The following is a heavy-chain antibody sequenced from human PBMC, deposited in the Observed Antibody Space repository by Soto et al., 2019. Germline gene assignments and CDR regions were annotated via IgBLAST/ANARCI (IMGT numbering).Heavy chain of an antibody. CDR1: GGSITSYY. CDR3: ARLLPGSGRGVDV. V-gene: IGHV4-59*08. D-gene: IGHD3-10*01. CDR2: IYHTGRT. J-gene: IGHJ6*01. Sequence: QVQLQESGPGLVKPSETLSLTCTVSGGSITSYYWSWIRQPPGQGLEWIGYIYHTGRTSYSPSLRGRVTISLDRSRNQFSLKLRSVTAADTAVYYCARLLPGSGRGVDVWGQGTTVTVSS.